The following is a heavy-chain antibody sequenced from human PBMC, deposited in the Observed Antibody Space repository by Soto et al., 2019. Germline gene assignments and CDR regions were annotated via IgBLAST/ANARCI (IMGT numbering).Heavy chain of an antibody. Sequence: QVQLVESGGGVVQPGRSLRLSCAASGFTISSYGMHWVRQAPGKGLEWVAVIWYDGSNKYYADSVKGRFTISRDNSKNTLYLQMNSLRAEDTAVYYCARGGYCSGGSCYSRGNDYWGQGTLVTVSS. V-gene: IGHV3-33*01. D-gene: IGHD2-15*01. CDR2: IWYDGSNK. CDR3: ARGGYCSGGSCYSRGNDY. CDR1: GFTISSYG. J-gene: IGHJ4*02.